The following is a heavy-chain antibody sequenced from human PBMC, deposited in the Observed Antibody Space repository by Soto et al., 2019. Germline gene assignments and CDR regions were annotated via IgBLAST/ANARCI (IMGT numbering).Heavy chain of an antibody. Sequence: PSETLSLTCTVSGGSVSSGSYYRSWIRQPPGKGLEWIGYIYYSGSTNYNPSLKSRVTISVDTSKNQFSLKLSSVTAADTAVYYCATFHTYYYDSSGLNWGQGTLVTVSS. CDR2: IYYSGST. D-gene: IGHD3-22*01. V-gene: IGHV4-61*01. CDR1: GGSVSSGSYY. CDR3: ATFHTYYYDSSGLN. J-gene: IGHJ4*02.